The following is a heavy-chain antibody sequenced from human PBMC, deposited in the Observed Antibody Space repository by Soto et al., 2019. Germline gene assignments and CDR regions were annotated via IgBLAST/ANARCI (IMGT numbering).Heavy chain of an antibody. J-gene: IGHJ6*02. CDR3: ARDYPYFTLTTTGGMDV. CDR2: IYSSGDT. Sequence: SETLSLTCAVSGGSINNFYWSWIRQPPGKGLEWLGYIYSSGDTNYSPSLKSRVTISVDRSKNQFSLKLSSVTAADTAVYYCARDYPYFTLTTTGGMDVWGQGXTVTVYS. D-gene: IGHD4-17*01. CDR1: GGSINNFY. V-gene: IGHV4-59*01.